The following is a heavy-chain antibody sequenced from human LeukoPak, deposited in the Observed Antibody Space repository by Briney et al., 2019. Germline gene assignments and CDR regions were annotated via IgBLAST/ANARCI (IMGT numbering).Heavy chain of an antibody. V-gene: IGHV3-21*04. D-gene: IGHD7-27*01. CDR1: GFTFSSYS. CDR2: ISSSNSYI. J-gene: IGHJ4*02. Sequence: GGSLRLSCAASGFTFSSYSMNWVRQAPGKGLEWVSFISSSNSYIYHADSMKGRFTISRDNSRNTLYLQMNSLRVEDTAVYFCAKTPKTGSFGYWGQGTLVTVSS. CDR3: AKTPKTGSFGY.